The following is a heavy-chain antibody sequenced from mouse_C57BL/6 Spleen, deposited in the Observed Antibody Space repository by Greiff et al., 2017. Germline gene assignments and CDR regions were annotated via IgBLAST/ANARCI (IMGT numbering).Heavy chain of an antibody. Sequence: EVQLQQSGPELVKPGASVKIPCKASGYTFTDYNMDWVKQSHGKSLEWIGDINPNNGGTIYNQKFKGKATLTVEKSSSTAYMELRSLTSEDTAVYYCAREGRDDYPLMDYWGQGTSVTVSS. CDR2: INPNNGGT. V-gene: IGHV1-18*01. CDR1: GYTFTDYN. D-gene: IGHD2-4*01. J-gene: IGHJ4*01. CDR3: AREGRDDYPLMDY.